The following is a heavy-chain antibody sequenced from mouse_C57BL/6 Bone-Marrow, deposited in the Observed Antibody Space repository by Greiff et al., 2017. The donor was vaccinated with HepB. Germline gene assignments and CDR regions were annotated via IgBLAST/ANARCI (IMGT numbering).Heavy chain of an antibody. Sequence: EVQWVESGGGLVQPGASLRLSCAASGFTFTDYYMSWVRQPPGKAPEWLALIRNKANGYTTEYTASVKGRFTISRDNSQNILYLQMNTLRAEDSATYYCVKAVPLKDYGSSYVFAYWGQGTLVTVSA. D-gene: IGHD1-1*01. CDR2: IRNKANGYTT. V-gene: IGHV7-4*01. J-gene: IGHJ3*01. CDR3: VKAVPLKDYGSSYVFAY. CDR1: GFTFTDYY.